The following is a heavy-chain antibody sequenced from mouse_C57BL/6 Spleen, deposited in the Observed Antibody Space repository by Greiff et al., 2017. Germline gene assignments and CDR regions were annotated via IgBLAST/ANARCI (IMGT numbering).Heavy chain of an antibody. V-gene: IGHV1-82*01. J-gene: IGHJ1*03. D-gene: IGHD2-3*01. Sequence: QVQLQQSGPELVKPGASVKISCKASGYAFSSSWMNWVKQRPGKGLGWIGRIYPGDGDTNYNGKFKGKATLTADKSSSTAYMQLSSLTSEDSAVYFCAKDGYYGYFDVWGTGTTVTVSS. CDR3: AKDGYYGYFDV. CDR1: GYAFSSSW. CDR2: IYPGDGDT.